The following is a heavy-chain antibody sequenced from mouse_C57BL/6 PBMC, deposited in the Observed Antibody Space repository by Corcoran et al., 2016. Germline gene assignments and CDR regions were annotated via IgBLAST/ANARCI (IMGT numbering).Heavy chain of an antibody. Sequence: EVQLVEAGGGLVQPGGSLRLSFVASGFSFSDYYMPWIRQAPGKGPEWRTYIRGDSVYIKYADSGKGRFTTSRDNGKNTFYLQMSNLRTVDTDVFYWARRTSGTTRGFDNWGRGVSVTVSS. V-gene: IGHV5-17*01. CDR1: GFSFSDYY. CDR3: ARRTSGTTRGFDN. CDR2: IRGDSVYI. J-gene: IGHJ1*01. D-gene: IGHD1-1*01.